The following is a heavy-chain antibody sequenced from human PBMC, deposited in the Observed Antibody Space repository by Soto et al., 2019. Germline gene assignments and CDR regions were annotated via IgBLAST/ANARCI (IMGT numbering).Heavy chain of an antibody. V-gene: IGHV4-61*01. CDR2: IYYSGST. CDR1: GGSVSSGSYY. D-gene: IGHD3-22*01. J-gene: IGHJ5*02. CDR3: ARAEFYYENWFDP. Sequence: PSETLSLTCTVSGGSVSSGSYYWSWIRQPPGKGLEWIGYIYYSGSTDYNPSLKSRVAISVDTSKNQFSLKLSSVTAADTAVYYCARAEFYYENWFDPWGQGTLVTVSS.